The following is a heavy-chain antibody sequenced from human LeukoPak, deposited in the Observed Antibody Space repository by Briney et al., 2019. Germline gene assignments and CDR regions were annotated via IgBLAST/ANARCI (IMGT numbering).Heavy chain of an antibody. CDR3: ARVTRKYCSGGSCYGDY. D-gene: IGHD2-15*01. CDR1: GYTFTSNY. V-gene: IGHV1-46*01. Sequence: ASVKVSCKAFGYTFTSNYMHWVRQAPGQGPEWMGVISPSGGSTTYAQKFQGRVTLTRDMSTSTDYLELSSLRSDDTAVYYCARVTRKYCSGGSCYGDYWGQGTLVTVSS. CDR2: ISPSGGST. J-gene: IGHJ4*02.